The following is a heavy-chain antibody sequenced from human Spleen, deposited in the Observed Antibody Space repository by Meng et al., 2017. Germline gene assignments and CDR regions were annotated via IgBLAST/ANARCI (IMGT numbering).Heavy chain of an antibody. J-gene: IGHJ4*02. CDR2: LYSGGST. Sequence: GESLKISCAASGFIVSSNYMNWVRQAPGKGLEWVSVLYSGGSTFYADSVKGRFTISRDNFNNTLYLQMNSLRAEDTAVYYCATDPRSSLDTAMVRRGSGRIGDYWGLGTLVTVSS. D-gene: IGHD5-18*01. CDR1: GFIVSSNY. CDR3: ATDPRSSLDTAMVRRGSGRIGDY. V-gene: IGHV3-66*02.